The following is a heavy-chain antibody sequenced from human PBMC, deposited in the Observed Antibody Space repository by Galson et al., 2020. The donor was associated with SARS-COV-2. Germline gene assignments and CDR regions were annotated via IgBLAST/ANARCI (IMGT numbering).Heavy chain of an antibody. J-gene: IGHJ5*02. Sequence: SETLSLTCAVSGDSISGSRFYWAWIRQPPGKGLEWIGNVYHSGDTYYNPSLKSRVTISVNTAENYFSLKMTSVTAADTAIYFCARDFFDSSDYTCNWFDPWGQGTLVTVSS. CDR1: GDSISGSRFY. D-gene: IGHD3-22*01. CDR2: VYHSGDT. V-gene: IGHV4-39*02. CDR3: ARDFFDSSDYTCNWFDP.